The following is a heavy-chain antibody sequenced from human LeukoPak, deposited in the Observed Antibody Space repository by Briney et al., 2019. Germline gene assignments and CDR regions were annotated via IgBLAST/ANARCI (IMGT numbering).Heavy chain of an antibody. CDR1: GYTFTDYY. D-gene: IGHD4-17*01. CDR3: ATVRLHGDYYFDY. CDR2: VDPEDGET. J-gene: IGHJ4*02. Sequence: ASVKVSCKVSGYTFTDYYMHWVQQAPGKGLEWMGLVDPEDGETIYAEKFQGRVTITADTSTDTAYMELSSLRSEDTAVYYCATVRLHGDYYFDYWGQGTLVTVSS. V-gene: IGHV1-69-2*01.